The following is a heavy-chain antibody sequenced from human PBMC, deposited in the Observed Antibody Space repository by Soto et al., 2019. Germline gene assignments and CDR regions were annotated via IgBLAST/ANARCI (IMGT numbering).Heavy chain of an antibody. CDR2: TRNKVDRYTT. CDR3: VRDGVICSRSYCFHDY. D-gene: IGHD2-15*01. V-gene: IGHV3-72*01. Sequence: EVQLVESGGGLVQPGGSLRLSCVASGFTFSDHYMDLVRQAPGNGLEWVGRTRNKVDRYTTDYAASVKGRFTISSDDSKNSLYLQMNSLKTEDTAVYYCVRDGVICSRSYCFHDYWGQGTLVTVSS. J-gene: IGHJ4*02. CDR1: GFTFSDHY.